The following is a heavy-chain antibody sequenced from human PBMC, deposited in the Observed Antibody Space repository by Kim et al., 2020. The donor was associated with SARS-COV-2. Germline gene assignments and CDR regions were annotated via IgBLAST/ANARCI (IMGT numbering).Heavy chain of an antibody. CDR1: GFTFSSYG. D-gene: IGHD2-15*01. CDR2: ISYDGSNK. J-gene: IGHJ3*02. Sequence: GGSLRLSCAASGFTFSSYGMHWVRQAPGKGLEWVAVISYDGSNKYYADSVKGRFTISRDNSKNTLYLQMNSLRAEDTAVYYCASIETYSQWWLTGAFDIWGQGTLVTVSS. V-gene: IGHV3-33*05. CDR3: ASIETYSQWWLTGAFDI.